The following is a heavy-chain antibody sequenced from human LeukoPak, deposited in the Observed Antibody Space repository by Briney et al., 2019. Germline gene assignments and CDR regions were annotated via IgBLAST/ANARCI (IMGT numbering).Heavy chain of an antibody. J-gene: IGHJ4*02. CDR2: INTNSGGT. Sequence: ASVKVSCKASGYTFTIHHIQWVRQAPGQGLEWMGWINTNSGGTTYSQKFQGRITMTRDPSITTAYMELSSLRSDDTAVYYCARDYSTSSWDNWGQGTLVTVSS. CDR3: ARDYSTSSWDN. D-gene: IGHD6-13*01. CDR1: GYTFTIHH. V-gene: IGHV1-2*02.